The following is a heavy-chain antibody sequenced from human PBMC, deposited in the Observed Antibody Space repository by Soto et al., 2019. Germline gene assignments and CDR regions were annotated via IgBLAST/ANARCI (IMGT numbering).Heavy chain of an antibody. V-gene: IGHV4-34*01. CDR2: INHSGST. CDR1: GGSFSGYY. CDR3: ARAYGYIWGSYRSPLGSMDV. J-gene: IGHJ6*03. D-gene: IGHD3-16*02. Sequence: SETLSLTCAVYGGSFSGYYWSWIRQPPGKGLEWIGEINHSGSTNYNPSLKSRVTISVDTSKNQFSLKLSSVTAADTAVYYCARAYGYIWGSYRSPLGSMDVWGKGTTVTVS.